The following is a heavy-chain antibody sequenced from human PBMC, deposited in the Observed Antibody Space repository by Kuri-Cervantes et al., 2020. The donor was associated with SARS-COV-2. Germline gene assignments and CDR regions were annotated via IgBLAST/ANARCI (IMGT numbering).Heavy chain of an antibody. Sequence: GESLKISCAASGFTFSSYWMSWVLQAPGKGLEWLANIKQDGSEKYYVDSVKGRFTISRDNAKNSLYLQMNSLRAEDTAVYYCATGPPTSLGGNWFDPWGQGTLVTVSS. CDR1: GFTFSSYW. CDR3: ATGPPTSLGGNWFDP. CDR2: IKQDGSEK. D-gene: IGHD3-16*01. V-gene: IGHV3-7*01. J-gene: IGHJ5*02.